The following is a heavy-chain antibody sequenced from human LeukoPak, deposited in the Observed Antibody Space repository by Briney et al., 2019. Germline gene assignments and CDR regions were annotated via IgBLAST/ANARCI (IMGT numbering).Heavy chain of an antibody. CDR2: INHSGST. CDR3: ARGSAAAGTGY. CDR1: GGSFSGYY. Sequence: PSETLSLTCAVYGGSFSGYYWSWIRQPPGKGLEWIGEINHSGSTNYNPSLESRVTISVDTSKNQFSLKPSSVTAADTAVYYCARGSAAAGTGYWGQGTLVTVSS. V-gene: IGHV4-34*01. J-gene: IGHJ4*02. D-gene: IGHD6-13*01.